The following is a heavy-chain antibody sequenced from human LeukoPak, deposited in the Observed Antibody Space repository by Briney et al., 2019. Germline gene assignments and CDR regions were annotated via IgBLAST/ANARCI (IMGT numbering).Heavy chain of an antibody. D-gene: IGHD5-18*01. CDR1: GGTFSSYA. Sequence: GASVKVSCKASGGTFSSYAISWVRQAPGQGLEWMGRIIPILGIANYAQKFQGRVTITVDKSTSTAYMELSSLRSEDTAVYYCARDLGQLWSPAYFDYWGQGTLVTVSS. CDR2: IIPILGIA. CDR3: ARDLGQLWSPAYFDY. J-gene: IGHJ4*02. V-gene: IGHV1-69*04.